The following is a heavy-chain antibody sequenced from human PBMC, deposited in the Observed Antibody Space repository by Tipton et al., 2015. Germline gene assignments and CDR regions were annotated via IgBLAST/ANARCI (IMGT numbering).Heavy chain of an antibody. J-gene: IGHJ4*02. CDR3: ARHYQGSGVLEPGGTFDY. CDR1: GGAISGSGYY. D-gene: IGHD1-1*01. V-gene: IGHV4-39*01. CDR2: MYYSGNT. Sequence: TLSLTCTVSGGAISGSGYYWGWIRQPPGKGLEWIVSMYYSGNTYYNPSLKSRVTISVVTPKNQFSLNLRSVTAADTAVYYCARHYQGSGVLEPGGTFDYWGQGTLVTVSS.